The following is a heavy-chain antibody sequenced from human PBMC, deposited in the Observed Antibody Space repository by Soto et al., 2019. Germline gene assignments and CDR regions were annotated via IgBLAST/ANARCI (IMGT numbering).Heavy chain of an antibody. D-gene: IGHD3-22*01. Sequence: GGSLRLSCTASGFTFGDYAMSWFRQAPGKELEWVGFIRSKAYGGTTEYAASVKGRFTISRDDSKSIAYLQMNSLKTEDTAVYYCTRTRDSSGYYLPYYYGMDVWGQGTTVTVSS. CDR3: TRTRDSSGYYLPYYYGMDV. J-gene: IGHJ6*02. V-gene: IGHV3-49*03. CDR1: GFTFGDYA. CDR2: IRSKAYGGTT.